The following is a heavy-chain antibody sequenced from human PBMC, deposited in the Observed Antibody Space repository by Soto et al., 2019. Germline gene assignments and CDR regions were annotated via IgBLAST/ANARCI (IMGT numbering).Heavy chain of an antibody. Sequence: QVQLQESGPGLVKPSETLTLTCTVSPGSISSSYWSWIRHPPGRGLEWIGHVAYSGTTKYNPSLKSRGSISVSTFKRQFSLRLTSVTAADTAVYYCAREAQDYYFDHWGQGILVTVSS. D-gene: IGHD1-26*01. CDR3: AREAQDYYFDH. V-gene: IGHV4-59*01. CDR2: VAYSGTT. J-gene: IGHJ5*02. CDR1: PGSISSSY.